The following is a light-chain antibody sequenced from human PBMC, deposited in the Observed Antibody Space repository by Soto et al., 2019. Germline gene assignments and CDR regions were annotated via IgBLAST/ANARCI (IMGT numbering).Light chain of an antibody. V-gene: IGKV1-5*01. J-gene: IGKJ3*01. CDR2: GAS. Sequence: DIQMTQSPSTLSASAGDRVTITCRASQSISTWLAWYQQKPGKAPKLLIYGASSLASGVPSRFSGSGSGTEFTLTISSLQPEDFAVYYCQQYNNWPPATFGPGTKVDIK. CDR1: QSISTW. CDR3: QQYNNWPPAT.